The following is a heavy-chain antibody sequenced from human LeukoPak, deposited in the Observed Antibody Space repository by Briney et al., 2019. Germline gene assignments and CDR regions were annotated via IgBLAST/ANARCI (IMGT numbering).Heavy chain of an antibody. CDR1: GYTFTSYD. V-gene: IGHV1-8*01. D-gene: IGHD6-13*01. Sequence: ASVTVSFKSSGYTFTSYDINWVRQAPGQGLEWMGCMKPNSGDTGYAQKFQGRVTMTRNTSITTAYMELSRLRSGDTAVYYCARGPPESSSSDSWGQGTLVTVSS. CDR2: MKPNSGDT. J-gene: IGHJ4*02. CDR3: ARGPPESSSSDS.